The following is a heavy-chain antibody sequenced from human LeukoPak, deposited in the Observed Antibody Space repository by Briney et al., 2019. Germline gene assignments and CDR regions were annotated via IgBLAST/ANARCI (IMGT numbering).Heavy chain of an antibody. V-gene: IGHV4-59*08. CDR3: ARHESAVGALFY. D-gene: IGHD3-16*01. CDR1: GGSISRYY. J-gene: IGHJ4*02. CDR2: IYSTGST. Sequence: SETLSLTCTVSGGSISRYYWSWIRQSPGKGLEWIGSIYSTGSTNSNPSLKSRVTISVDTSRNQFSLKLNSVSAADTAMYYCARHESAVGALFYWGQGTLVTVSS.